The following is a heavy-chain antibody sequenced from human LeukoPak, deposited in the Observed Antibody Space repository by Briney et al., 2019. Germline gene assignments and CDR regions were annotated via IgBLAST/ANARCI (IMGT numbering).Heavy chain of an antibody. D-gene: IGHD6-19*01. Sequence: SETLSLTCTVSGGSISNYFWSWIRQAPGKGLEYIGFIYYSGNTNYNPSFKGRVTISVDTSKKQFSLKLSSVTAADTAVYYCARDLAYRSSLRGTFDIWGQGTKVTVSS. J-gene: IGHJ3*02. CDR1: GGSISNYF. CDR3: ARDLAYRSSLRGTFDI. V-gene: IGHV4-59*01. CDR2: IYYSGNT.